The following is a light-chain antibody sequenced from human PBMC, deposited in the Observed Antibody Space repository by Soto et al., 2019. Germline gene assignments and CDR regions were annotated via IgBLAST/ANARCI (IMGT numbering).Light chain of an antibody. CDR3: QHYGSSPPNT. Sequence: EIVLTQSPGTLSLSPGERATLSCRASQSVNSNFLAWYQQKPGQAPRLLIYAASTRATGIPDRFSGSRSETYFTLTISRLEPEDFAVYYCQHYGSSPPNTFGQGTKLEFK. V-gene: IGKV3-20*01. CDR2: AAS. CDR1: QSVNSNF. J-gene: IGKJ2*01.